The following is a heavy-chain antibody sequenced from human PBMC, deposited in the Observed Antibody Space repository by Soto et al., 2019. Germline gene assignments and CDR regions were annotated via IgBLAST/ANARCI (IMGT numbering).Heavy chain of an antibody. J-gene: IGHJ3*02. Sequence: GGSLRLSCAASGFTFSSYAMHWVRQAPGKGLEWVAVISYDGSNKYYADSVKGRFTISRDNSKNTLYLQMNSLRAEDTAVYYCARDATYYDILTGYSPDAFDIWGQGTMVTVPS. CDR2: ISYDGSNK. V-gene: IGHV3-30-3*01. D-gene: IGHD3-9*01. CDR3: ARDATYYDILTGYSPDAFDI. CDR1: GFTFSSYA.